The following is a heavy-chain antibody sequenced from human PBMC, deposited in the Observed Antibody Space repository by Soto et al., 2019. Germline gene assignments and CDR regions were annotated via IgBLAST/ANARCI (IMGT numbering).Heavy chain of an antibody. D-gene: IGHD3-9*01. V-gene: IGHV2-5*01. CDR3: ARIKGITFDWIADGMDV. Sequence: SGPTLVNPTQTLTLTCTVSGFSLSTSGVGVGWIRQPPGKALEWLALTYWNGDKRYSPSLRTRLTITTDTSRNQVVLTMTNMDPVDTATYYCARIKGITFDWIADGMDVWGQGTSVTVSS. J-gene: IGHJ6*02. CDR1: GFSLSTSGVG. CDR2: TYWNGDK.